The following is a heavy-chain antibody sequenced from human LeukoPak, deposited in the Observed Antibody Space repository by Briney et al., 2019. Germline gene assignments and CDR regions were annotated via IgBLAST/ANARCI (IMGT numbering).Heavy chain of an antibody. Sequence: SETLSLTCGVSGGSISNTNWWTWVRQPPGKELEWIGEVNLQGSTNYNPSIKSRVAISVDKSENHISLKLTSVTAANTAVYYCAREGGPYRPLDYSGQGTLVTVAS. CDR2: VNLQGST. CDR1: GGSISNTNW. V-gene: IGHV4-4*02. CDR3: AREGGPYRPLDY. J-gene: IGHJ4*02.